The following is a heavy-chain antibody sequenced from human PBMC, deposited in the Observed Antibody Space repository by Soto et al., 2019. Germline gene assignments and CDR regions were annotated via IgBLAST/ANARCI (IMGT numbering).Heavy chain of an antibody. CDR1: GYSFTSYW. Sequence: GESLKISCKGSGYSFTSYWIGWVRQMPGKGLEWMGIIYPGDSDTRYSPSFQGQVTISADKSISTAYLQWSSLKASDTAMYYCARQYCSSTSCQEIDYWGQGTLVTVSS. CDR2: IYPGDSDT. V-gene: IGHV5-51*01. D-gene: IGHD2-2*01. J-gene: IGHJ4*02. CDR3: ARQYCSSTSCQEIDY.